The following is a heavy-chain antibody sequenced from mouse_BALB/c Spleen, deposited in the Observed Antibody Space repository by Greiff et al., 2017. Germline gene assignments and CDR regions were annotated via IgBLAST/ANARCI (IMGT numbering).Heavy chain of an antibody. Sequence: EVQLQESGPELVKPGASVKISCKASGYTFTDYNMHWVKQSHGKSLEWIGYIYPYNGGTGYNQKFKSKATLTVDNSSSTAYMELRSLTSEDSAVYYCAYDYVGYWGQGTTLTVSS. CDR2: IYPYNGGT. V-gene: IGHV1S29*02. CDR1: GYTFTDYN. D-gene: IGHD2-4*01. J-gene: IGHJ2*01. CDR3: AYDYVGY.